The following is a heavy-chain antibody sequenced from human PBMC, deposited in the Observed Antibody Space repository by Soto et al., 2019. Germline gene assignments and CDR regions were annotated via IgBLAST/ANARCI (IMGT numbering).Heavy chain of an antibody. CDR3: ARDRYDSSGYYHEAYFDY. CDR2: IIPIFGTA. J-gene: IGHJ4*02. CDR1: GGTFSSYA. Sequence: QVQLVQSGAEVKKPGSSVKVSCKASGGTFSSYAISWVRQAPGQGLEWMGGIIPIFGTANYAQKFQGRVTITADESTSTVYRELRSLRSEDSAVYYRARDRYDSSGYYHEAYFDYWGQGTLVTVSS. V-gene: IGHV1-69*01. D-gene: IGHD3-22*01.